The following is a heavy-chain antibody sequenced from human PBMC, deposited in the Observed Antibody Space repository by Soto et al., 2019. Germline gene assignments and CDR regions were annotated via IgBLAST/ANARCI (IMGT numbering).Heavy chain of an antibody. V-gene: IGHV4-39*01. CDR3: ASLIGGYSRL. CDR1: GGSISSSSYY. D-gene: IGHD3-22*01. Sequence: QLQLQESGPGLVKPSETLSLTCTVSGGSISSSSYYWGWIRQPPGKGLEWIGSIYYSGSTYYNPSLKSRVTIAVDTSKNQFSLKLSSVTAADTAVYYCASLIGGYSRLWGQGTLVTVSS. CDR2: IYYSGST. J-gene: IGHJ4*02.